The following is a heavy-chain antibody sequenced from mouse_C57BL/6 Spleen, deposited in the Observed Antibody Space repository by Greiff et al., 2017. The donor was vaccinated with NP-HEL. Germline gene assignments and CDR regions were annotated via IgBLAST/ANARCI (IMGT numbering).Heavy chain of an antibody. D-gene: IGHD1-1*01. CDR1: GYTFTSYW. V-gene: IGHV1-52*01. CDR2: IDPSDSET. Sequence: QVQLKQPGAELVRPGSSVKLSCKASGYTFTSYWMHWVKQRPIQGLEWIGNIDPSDSETHYNQKFKDKATLTVDKSSSTAYMQLSSLTSEDSAVYYCARTGTTDGMDYWGQGTSVTVSS. CDR3: ARTGTTDGMDY. J-gene: IGHJ4*01.